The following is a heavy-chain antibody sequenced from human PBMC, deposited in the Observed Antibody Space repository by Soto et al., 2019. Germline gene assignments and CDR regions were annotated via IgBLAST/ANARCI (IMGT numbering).Heavy chain of an antibody. Sequence: EVQLVESGGGLVKPGGSLRLSCAASGFTFTNAWMNWVRQTPGKGLEWVGRVRSKTDGGTADYSAPVKGRFTISRDESKATLYLQMNSLETEDTGLYYCTTDGGSDWSGAHYWGQGTLVTVSP. V-gene: IGHV3-15*07. CDR2: VRSKTDGGTA. CDR1: GFTFTNAW. CDR3: TTDGGSDWSGAHY. D-gene: IGHD6-19*01. J-gene: IGHJ4*02.